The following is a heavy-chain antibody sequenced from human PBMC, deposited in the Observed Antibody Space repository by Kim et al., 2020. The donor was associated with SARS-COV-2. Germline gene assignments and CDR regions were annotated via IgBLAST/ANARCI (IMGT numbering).Heavy chain of an antibody. V-gene: IGHV3-23*01. CDR1: GFTFSSCD. Sequence: GGSLRLSCAASGFTFSSCDMTWVRQAPGKGLEWVSGISDNGDKTYYADSVKGRFTISRDNSEKTLYLQMNSLRGEDTAVYYCATSIFKYRVRGVPSASDFWGQGILVTVSS. J-gene: IGHJ4*02. D-gene: IGHD3-10*01. CDR2: ISDNGDKT. CDR3: ATSIFKYRVRGVPSASDF.